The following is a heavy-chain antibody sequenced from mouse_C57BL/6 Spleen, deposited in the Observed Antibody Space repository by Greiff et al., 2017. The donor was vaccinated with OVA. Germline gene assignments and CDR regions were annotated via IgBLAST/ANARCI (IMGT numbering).Heavy chain of an antibody. CDR3: ARPQGGAMDY. V-gene: IGHV1-59*01. Sequence: QVQLQQPGAELVRPGTSVKLSCKASGYTFTSYWMHWVKQRPGQGLEWIGVIDPSDSYTNYNQKFKGKATLTVDTSSSTAYMQLSSLTSEDSAVYYCARPQGGAMDYWGQGTSVTVSS. D-gene: IGHD1-1*02. CDR2: IDPSDSYT. J-gene: IGHJ4*01. CDR1: GYTFTSYW.